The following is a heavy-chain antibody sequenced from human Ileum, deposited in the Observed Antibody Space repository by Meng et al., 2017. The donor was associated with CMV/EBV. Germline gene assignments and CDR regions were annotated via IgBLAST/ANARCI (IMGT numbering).Heavy chain of an antibody. J-gene: IGHJ2*01. CDR3: AKEAASQTTICYDCDRYFDL. CDR2: IKQDGSEE. Sequence: GESLKISCTASGFSFRNYWMSWVRQAPGKRLEWVANIKQDGSEEYSVDSVKGRFTISRDNAENSLYLHMNSLRADDTAVYYCAKEAASQTTICYDCDRYFDLWGRGTRVTVSS. D-gene: IGHD3-22*01. V-gene: IGHV3-7*01. CDR1: GFSFRNYW.